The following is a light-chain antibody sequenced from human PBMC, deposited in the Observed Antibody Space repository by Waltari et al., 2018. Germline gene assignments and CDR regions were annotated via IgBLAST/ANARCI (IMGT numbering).Light chain of an antibody. CDR2: GAS. CDR1: QSISFS. V-gene: IGKV1-39*01. Sequence: DIQMTQSPSPLSASVGDRVTISCRASQSISFSLNWYQQKLGQAPRLLIYGASSLQFGVPSKFSGSGSGTDFTLTISGLQPDDIATYYCQQSYTLFTFGPGTKVDIK. J-gene: IGKJ3*01. CDR3: QQSYTLFT.